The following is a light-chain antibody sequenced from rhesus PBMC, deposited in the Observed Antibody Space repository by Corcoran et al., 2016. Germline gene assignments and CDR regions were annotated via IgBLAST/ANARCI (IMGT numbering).Light chain of an antibody. CDR3: QETSNLWT. CDR2: GAS. Sequence: IVMTQSPATLSLSPGERATLSCRASQNVGTFLAWYQQKPGQSTRLLIYGASTRATGIPERFRGSVSGTDCTLTISGRETEDFAFYFCQETSNLWTFGQGTEVELK. CDR1: QNVGTF. V-gene: IGKV3-31*02. J-gene: IGKJ1*01.